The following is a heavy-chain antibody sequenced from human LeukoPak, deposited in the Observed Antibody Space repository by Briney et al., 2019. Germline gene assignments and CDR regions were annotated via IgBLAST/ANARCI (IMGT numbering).Heavy chain of an antibody. Sequence: GGSLRLSCAASGFTFSSYWISWVRQAPGKGLEWVANIKLDGSEKYYVDSVKGRFTISRDNAKKSLYLQMNSLRAEDTAVYYCARDLYYYYYMDVWGKGTTVTVSS. J-gene: IGHJ6*03. V-gene: IGHV3-7*01. CDR1: GFTFSSYW. CDR3: ARDLYYYYYMDV. CDR2: IKLDGSEK.